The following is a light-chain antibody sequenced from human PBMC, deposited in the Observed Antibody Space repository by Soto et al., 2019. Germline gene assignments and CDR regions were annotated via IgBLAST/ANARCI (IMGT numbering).Light chain of an antibody. V-gene: IGKV3-15*01. CDR3: QPYNTWPLT. Sequence: ETVMTQSPVTLSAAPEERATLSCWASQTVYSNLAWYQQKPGQAPRLLIYSTSTRATGIPASFSGSGSGTEFTLTISSLQSEDFAVYYCQPYNTWPLTFGGGTKVEIK. CDR2: STS. J-gene: IGKJ4*01. CDR1: QTVYSN.